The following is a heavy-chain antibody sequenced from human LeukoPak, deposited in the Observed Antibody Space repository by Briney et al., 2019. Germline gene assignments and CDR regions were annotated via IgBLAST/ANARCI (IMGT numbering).Heavy chain of an antibody. J-gene: IGHJ4*02. Sequence: GGSLRLSCAASGFTFSSYAMSWVRQAPGKGLEWVSAISGSGGSTYYADSVKGRFTISRDNAKNSLYLQMNSLRAEDTAVYYCARAKPKNMVRGLIMRRESRYYFDYWGQGTLVTVSS. CDR3: ARAKPKNMVRGLIMRRESRYYFDY. D-gene: IGHD3-10*01. CDR1: GFTFSSYA. CDR2: ISGSGGST. V-gene: IGHV3-23*01.